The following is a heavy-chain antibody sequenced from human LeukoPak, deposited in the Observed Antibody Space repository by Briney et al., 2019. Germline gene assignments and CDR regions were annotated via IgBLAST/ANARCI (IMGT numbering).Heavy chain of an antibody. J-gene: IGHJ4*02. Sequence: GGSLRLSCAASGFTFSSYAMSWVRQAPGKGLEWVSAISGSGGSTYYADSVKGRFTISRDNAKNSLYLQMNSLRAEDTAVYYCARAKPKNMVRGLIMRRESRYYFDYWGQGTLVTVSS. CDR3: ARAKPKNMVRGLIMRRESRYYFDY. D-gene: IGHD3-10*01. CDR1: GFTFSSYA. CDR2: ISGSGGST. V-gene: IGHV3-23*01.